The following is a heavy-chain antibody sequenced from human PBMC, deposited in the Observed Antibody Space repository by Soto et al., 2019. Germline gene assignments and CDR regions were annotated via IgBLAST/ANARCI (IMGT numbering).Heavy chain of an antibody. V-gene: IGHV3-23*01. CDR1: GFTFSSYA. CDR2: ISGSGGST. Sequence: QPGGSLRLSCAASGFTFSSYAMSWVRQAPGKGLEWVSAISGSGGSTYYADSVKGRFTISRDNSKNTLYLQMNSLRAEDTAVYYCAFTIFGVVSNLYYYYGMDVWGQGTTVTVSS. J-gene: IGHJ6*02. D-gene: IGHD3-3*01. CDR3: AFTIFGVVSNLYYYYGMDV.